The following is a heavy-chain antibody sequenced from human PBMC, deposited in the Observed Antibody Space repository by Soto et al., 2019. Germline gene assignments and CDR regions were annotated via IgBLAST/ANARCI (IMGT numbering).Heavy chain of an antibody. D-gene: IGHD5-18*01. V-gene: IGHV3-48*03. CDR1: GFSFSSFA. CDR3: ARENSVQAWLHHFDH. CDR2: ISDDGASI. J-gene: IGHJ4*02. Sequence: GGSLRLSCEASGFSFSSFAMNWVRQAPGRGLEWVSYISDDGASIYYADSLKGRFTISRDNAKNSLSLQMNNLRAEDTAVYYCARENSVQAWLHHFDHWGRGTLVTVSS.